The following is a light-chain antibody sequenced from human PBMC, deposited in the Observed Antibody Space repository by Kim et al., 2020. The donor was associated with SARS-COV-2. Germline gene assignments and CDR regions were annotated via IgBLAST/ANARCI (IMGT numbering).Light chain of an antibody. CDR1: QSVSSS. Sequence: LSPAERATPSCGASQSVSSSLAWYHQKPGQAPRLLIYDASNRATGIPARFSGSGSGTDFTLTISSQEPEDFAVYYCHQRSNWPLTFGGGTKVDIK. J-gene: IGKJ4*01. CDR2: DAS. CDR3: HQRSNWPLT. V-gene: IGKV3-11*01.